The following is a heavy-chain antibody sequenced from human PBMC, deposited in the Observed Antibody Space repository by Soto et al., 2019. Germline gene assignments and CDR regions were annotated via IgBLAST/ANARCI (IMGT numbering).Heavy chain of an antibody. CDR3: AREDYDSSGEIDY. Sequence: SETLSLTCTVSGGSISSGDYYWSWIRQPPGKGLEWIGYIYYSGSTYYNPSLKSRVTISVDTSKNQFSLKLSPVTAADTAVYYCAREDYDSSGEIDYWGQGTLVTVSS. V-gene: IGHV4-30-4*01. D-gene: IGHD3-22*01. CDR2: IYYSGST. J-gene: IGHJ4*02. CDR1: GGSISSGDYY.